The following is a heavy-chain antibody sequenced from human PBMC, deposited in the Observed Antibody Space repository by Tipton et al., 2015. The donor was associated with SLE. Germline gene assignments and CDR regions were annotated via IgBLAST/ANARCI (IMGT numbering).Heavy chain of an antibody. CDR1: GFTVSTNY. V-gene: IGHV3-53*05. Sequence: SLRLSCAASGFTVSTNYMTWVRQAPGKGLEWVSLIYSGGSTSYADSVKGRFTISRDNSKNTLYLQMNSLRAEDTAVYYCARSSWYACCGGYYSDRCFDRCGR. D-gene: IGHD3-22*01. CDR3: ARSSWYACCGGYYSDRCFDR. J-gene: IGHJ2*01. CDR2: IYSGGST.